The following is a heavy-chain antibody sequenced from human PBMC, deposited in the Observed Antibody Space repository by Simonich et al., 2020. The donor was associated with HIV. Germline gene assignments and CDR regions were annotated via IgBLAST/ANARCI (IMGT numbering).Heavy chain of an antibody. J-gene: IGHJ4*02. CDR2: INRSGRT. CDR3: ARSRKYYDVLTNYYGGLSFFDY. Sequence: QVHLQQWGAGLLEPSETLSLTCAVYGGSFSGYCWSWIRQFPGKGLGWIGEINRSGRTDYNPALKSRMIVSVDMSKNHFSLNLSSVTAADTAVYYCARSRKYYDVLTNYYGGLSFFDYWGQGTLVTVSS. CDR1: GGSFSGYC. V-gene: IGHV4-34*01. D-gene: IGHD3-9*01.